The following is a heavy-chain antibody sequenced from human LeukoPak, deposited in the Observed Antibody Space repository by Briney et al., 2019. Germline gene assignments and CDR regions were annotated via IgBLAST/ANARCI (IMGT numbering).Heavy chain of an antibody. CDR1: GIPFSSFG. CDR3: ARDGTVTAGPFDP. D-gene: IGHD4-17*01. V-gene: IGHV3-33*01. CDR2: IWYDGSNK. Sequence: PGRSLRLSCAAPGIPFSSFGMHWLHQAPGKGLEWVAFIWYDGSNKYYADSVKGRFTISRDNSKNTLYLQMNSLTAEDTAVYYCARDGTVTAGPFDPWGGGTLVTVSS. J-gene: IGHJ5*02.